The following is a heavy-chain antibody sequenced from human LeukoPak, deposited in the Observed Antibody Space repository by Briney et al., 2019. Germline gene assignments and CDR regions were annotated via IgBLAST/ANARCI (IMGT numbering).Heavy chain of an antibody. CDR3: ARVSAYDSSGHGMDV. D-gene: IGHD3-22*01. J-gene: IGHJ6*02. Sequence: GGSLRLSCAASGXTFSTYSMNWVRQAPGKGLEWISYMSSSGSTKYYADSVKGRFTSSRDNAKNSLYLQMKSLRDEDTAVYYCARVSAYDSSGHGMDVWGQGTTVTVSS. V-gene: IGHV3-48*02. CDR1: GXTFSTYS. CDR2: MSSSGSTK.